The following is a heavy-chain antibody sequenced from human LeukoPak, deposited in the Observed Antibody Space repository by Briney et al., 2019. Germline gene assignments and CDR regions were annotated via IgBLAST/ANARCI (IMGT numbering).Heavy chain of an antibody. CDR2: IIPILGIA. CDR3: ARDPTVTTRAGGY. D-gene: IGHD4-17*01. V-gene: IGHV1-69*04. CDR1: GGTFSSYA. J-gene: IGHJ4*02. Sequence: SVKVSCKASGGTFSSYAISWVRQAPGQGLEWMGRIIPILGIANYAQKFQGGVTITADKSTSTAYMELSSLRSEDTAVNYCARDPTVTTRAGGYWGQGTLVTVSS.